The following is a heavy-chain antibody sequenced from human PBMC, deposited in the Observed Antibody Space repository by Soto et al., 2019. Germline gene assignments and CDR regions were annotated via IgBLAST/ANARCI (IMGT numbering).Heavy chain of an antibody. J-gene: IGHJ4*02. CDR3: ASGYSSGWYLVY. V-gene: IGHV4-4*02. CDR2: IYHSGNT. D-gene: IGHD6-19*01. CDR1: GGSISSSIW. Sequence: QVQLQELGPGLVKPSGTLSLTCAVSGGSISSSIWWSWVRQPPGKGLEWIGEIYHSGNTNYNPSPKCQVIISVDKSKTQSALKLSSVTAVVTAVYYWASGYSSGWYLVYWGQGTLVTVSS.